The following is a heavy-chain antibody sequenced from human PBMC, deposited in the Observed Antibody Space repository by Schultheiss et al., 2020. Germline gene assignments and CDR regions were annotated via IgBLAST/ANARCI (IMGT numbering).Heavy chain of an antibody. Sequence: GGSLRLSCAASGFTFSDYYMSWIRQAPGKGLEWVGFIRSKAYGGTTEYAASVKGRFTISRDDSKSIAYLQMNSLKTEDTAVYYCTRVGGEGIVVVPAATYYYYYYGMDVWGQGTTVTVSS. V-gene: IGHV3-49*03. J-gene: IGHJ6*02. CDR2: IRSKAYGGTT. CDR1: GFTFSDYY. D-gene: IGHD2-2*01. CDR3: TRVGGEGIVVVPAATYYYYYYGMDV.